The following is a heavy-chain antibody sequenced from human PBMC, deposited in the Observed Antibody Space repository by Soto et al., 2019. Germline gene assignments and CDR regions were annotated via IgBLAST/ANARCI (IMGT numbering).Heavy chain of an antibody. Sequence: QVQLQESGPGLVKPSQTLSLTCTVSGGSISSGGYYWSWIRQHPGKGLEWIGYIYYSGSTYYNPSLKSRVTISVDTSKNPFSLKLSSVTAADTAVYYCARVGTAVDTSSCGPETDYWGQGTLVTVSS. V-gene: IGHV4-31*03. CDR1: GGSISSGGYY. D-gene: IGHD5-18*01. CDR2: IYYSGST. J-gene: IGHJ4*02. CDR3: ARVGTAVDTSSCGPETDY.